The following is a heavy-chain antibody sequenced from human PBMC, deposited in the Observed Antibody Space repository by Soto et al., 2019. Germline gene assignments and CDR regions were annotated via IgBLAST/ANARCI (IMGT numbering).Heavy chain of an antibody. V-gene: IGHV1-18*01. Sequence: QVQLVQSGAEVKKPGASVKVSCKASGYSFTSYGISWVRQAPGQGLEWMGWISAYNGKTNYAQKLQGRVTMTTDTSTSTVYMELRSLRSDDTAVYFCARTLVVAGTSGFDYWGQGTLVTVSS. D-gene: IGHD6-19*01. CDR2: ISAYNGKT. CDR1: GYSFTSYG. CDR3: ARTLVVAGTSGFDY. J-gene: IGHJ4*02.